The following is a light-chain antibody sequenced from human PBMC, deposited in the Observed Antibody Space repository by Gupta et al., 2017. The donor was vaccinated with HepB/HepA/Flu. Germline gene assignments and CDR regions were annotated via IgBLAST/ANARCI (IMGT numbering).Light chain of an antibody. Sequence: SYELTQLPSVAVSPCQTASITCSGDQLGDKYASWYQQKPGQSPVLVIYQDRKRPSGIPERFSGSNSGNTATMTIRGTQDMDEDDCYSQAWDSSTVVFGGGTNLTVL. V-gene: IGLV3-1*01. CDR1: QLGDKY. CDR3: QAWDSSTVV. CDR2: QDR. J-gene: IGLJ2*01.